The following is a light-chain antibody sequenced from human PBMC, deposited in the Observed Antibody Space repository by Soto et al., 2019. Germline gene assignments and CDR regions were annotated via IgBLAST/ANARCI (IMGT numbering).Light chain of an antibody. CDR3: SSYTSSSTL. J-gene: IGLJ2*01. V-gene: IGLV2-14*01. CDR1: SSDVGGYNY. Sequence: QSALTQPASVSGSPGQSITISCTGTSSDVGGYNYVSWYQQHPGKAPKLMIYDVSNRPSGVSNRFSGSKSGNTASLTISGLKAEDEDDYYCSSYTSSSTLFGGGTKVTVL. CDR2: DVS.